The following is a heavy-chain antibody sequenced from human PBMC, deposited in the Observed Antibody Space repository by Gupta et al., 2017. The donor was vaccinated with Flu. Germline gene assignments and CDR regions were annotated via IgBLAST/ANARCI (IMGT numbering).Heavy chain of an antibody. J-gene: IGHJ6*02. V-gene: IGHV3-15*01. CDR1: GFTFSNAW. CDR2: IKSKTDGGTT. CDR3: TTGQWLVPHYYYGMDV. D-gene: IGHD6-19*01. Sequence: EVQLVESGGGLVKPGGSFRLSCAASGFTFSNAWMSWVRQAPGKGLEWVGRIKSKTDGGTTDYAAPVKGRFTISRDDSKNTLYLQMNSLKTEDTAVYYCTTGQWLVPHYYYGMDVWGQGTTVTVSS.